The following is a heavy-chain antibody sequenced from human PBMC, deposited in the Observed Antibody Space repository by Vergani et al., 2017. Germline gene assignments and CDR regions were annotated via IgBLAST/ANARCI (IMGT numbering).Heavy chain of an antibody. CDR3: EVRPGVNLVGGEIVTKRTFDY. CDR1: GESFSSFY. CDR2: INNDGHT. D-gene: IGHD3-10*01. V-gene: IGHV4-34*02. Sequence: QVQLQQWGAGVVKPSGTLSLTCAVFGESFSSFYWRWIRQPPGKGLEWIGEINNDGHTNYNPSLERRVTVSRDTAKNQFSLNLMSVTAADTAMYYCEVRPGVNLVGGEIVTKRTFDYWSQGSLVTVSS. J-gene: IGHJ4*02.